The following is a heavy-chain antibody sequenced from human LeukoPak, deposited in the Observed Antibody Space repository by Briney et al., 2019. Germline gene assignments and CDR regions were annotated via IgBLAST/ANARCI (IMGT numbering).Heavy chain of an antibody. CDR1: GFSLSTSGVG. Sequence: SGPTLVRPTQTLTLTCTFSGFSLSTSGVGVGWIRQPPGKALEWLALIYWNDDKRYSPSLKSRLTITEDTSKNQGVLTMTNMGPVDTATYYRAHRAGVVGIAAAGTVFDYWGQGTLVTVSS. CDR3: AHRAGVVGIAAAGTVFDY. J-gene: IGHJ4*02. CDR2: IYWNDDK. V-gene: IGHV2-5*01. D-gene: IGHD6-13*01.